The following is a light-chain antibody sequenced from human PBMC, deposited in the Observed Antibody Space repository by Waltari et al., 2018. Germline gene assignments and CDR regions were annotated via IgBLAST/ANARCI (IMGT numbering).Light chain of an antibody. CDR2: GKN. V-gene: IGLV3-19*01. CDR1: SLRSDQ. Sequence: SSELTQDPAVSVALGQTVRITCQGDSLRSDQAGWYQQKPGQAPVLVIYGKNNRPSGIPDRFSGSTSGNTASLTISGAHAEDEADYYCNSRDTSGNHVVFGGGTKLTVL. CDR3: NSRDTSGNHVV. J-gene: IGLJ2*01.